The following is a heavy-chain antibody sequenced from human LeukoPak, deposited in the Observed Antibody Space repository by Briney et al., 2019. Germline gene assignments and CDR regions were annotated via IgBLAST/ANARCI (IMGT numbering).Heavy chain of an antibody. D-gene: IGHD6-13*01. Sequence: SETLSLTCTVSGGSISSYYWSWIRQPPGKGLEWIGYIYTSGSTNYNPSLKSRVTISVDTSKNQFSLKLSSVTAADTAVYYCARSFIAAAGTKTRYYYYYMDVWGKGTTVTVSS. V-gene: IGHV4-4*09. J-gene: IGHJ6*03. CDR2: IYTSGST. CDR1: GGSISSYY. CDR3: ARSFIAAAGTKTRYYYYYMDV.